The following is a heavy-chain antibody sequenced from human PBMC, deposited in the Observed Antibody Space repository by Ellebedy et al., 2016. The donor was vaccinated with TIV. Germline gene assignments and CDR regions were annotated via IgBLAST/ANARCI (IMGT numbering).Heavy chain of an antibody. Sequence: GESLKISXAASGFIFRSYALTWVRQAPGKGLEWVGRIKSKADGNSVDYAAPVKGRFTISRQDSRKALTLYLQMNSLTTEDTAVYYCSTVPYYDDRWESQLWGQGTLVTVSS. CDR2: IKSKADGNSV. CDR3: STVPYYDDRWESQL. D-gene: IGHD3-16*01. CDR1: GFIFRSYA. J-gene: IGHJ4*02. V-gene: IGHV3-15*01.